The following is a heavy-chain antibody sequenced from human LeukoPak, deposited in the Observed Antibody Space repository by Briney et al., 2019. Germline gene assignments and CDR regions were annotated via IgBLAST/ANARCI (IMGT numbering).Heavy chain of an antibody. CDR1: GFTFSSYG. J-gene: IGHJ4*02. CDR2: IRYDGSNK. V-gene: IGHV3-30*02. Sequence: GGSLRLSCAASGFTFSSYGMHWVRQAPGKGPEWVAFIRYDGSNKYYADSVKGRFTISRDNSKNTLYLQMNSLRAEDTAVYYCAKAYCSSTSCYIDYWGQGTLVTVSS. CDR3: AKAYCSSTSCYIDY. D-gene: IGHD2-2*01.